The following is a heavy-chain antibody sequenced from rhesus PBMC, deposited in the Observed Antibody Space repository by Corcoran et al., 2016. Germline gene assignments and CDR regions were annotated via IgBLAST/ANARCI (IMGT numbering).Heavy chain of an antibody. J-gene: IGHJ5-2*02. CDR3: ATLVGVPWSLDV. Sequence: QVHLQESGHGLVKPSETLSLTCAVAVGCVASTYMRWFRQSPGKGWVWIGRISGRGWGADYTPSLKSRVTLSTETSKNQFSLSLTSVTAADTALYFCATLVGVPWSLDVWGRGVLVTVSS. CDR1: VGCVASTY. V-gene: IGHV4-173*01. D-gene: IGHD2-39*01. CDR2: ISGRGWGA.